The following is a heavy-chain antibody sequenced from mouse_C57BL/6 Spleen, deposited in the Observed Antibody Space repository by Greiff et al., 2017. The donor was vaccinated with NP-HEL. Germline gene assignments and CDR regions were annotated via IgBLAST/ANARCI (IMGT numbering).Heavy chain of an antibody. V-gene: IGHV1-53*01. CDR2: INPSNGGT. D-gene: IGHD1-1*01. CDR1: GYTFTSYW. Sequence: QVQLKQPGTELVKPGASVKLSCKASGYTFTSYWMHWVKQRPGQGLEWIGNINPSNGGTNYNEKFKSKATLTVDKSSSTAYMQLSSLTSEDSAVYYCARGDATVVAPYFDYWGQGTTLTVSS. CDR3: ARGDATVVAPYFDY. J-gene: IGHJ2*01.